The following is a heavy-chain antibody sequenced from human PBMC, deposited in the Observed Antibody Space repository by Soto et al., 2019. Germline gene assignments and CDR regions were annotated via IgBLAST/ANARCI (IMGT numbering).Heavy chain of an antibody. Sequence: SETVSLTCTVSGVSVSSGSYYWSWIRQPPGKGLECIGYIYYSGSTNYNPSLKSRVTISVDTSKNQFSLKLSSVTAADTAVYYCARVSSSWGLVNYFDYWGQGTLVTVS. D-gene: IGHD6-13*01. V-gene: IGHV4-61*01. CDR2: IYYSGST. CDR1: GVSVSSGSYY. J-gene: IGHJ4*02. CDR3: ARVSSSWGLVNYFDY.